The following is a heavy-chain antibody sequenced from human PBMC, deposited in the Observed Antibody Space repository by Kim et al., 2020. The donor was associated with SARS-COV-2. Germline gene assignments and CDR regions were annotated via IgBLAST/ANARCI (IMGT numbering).Heavy chain of an antibody. V-gene: IGHV6-1*01. CDR2: YN. Sequence: YNDYAGSVKSRITSNPDTSKNQFSLQLNSVTPEDTAVYYCARGEGGYFQHWGQGTLVTVSS. D-gene: IGHD3-16*01. CDR3: ARGEGGYFQH. J-gene: IGHJ1*01.